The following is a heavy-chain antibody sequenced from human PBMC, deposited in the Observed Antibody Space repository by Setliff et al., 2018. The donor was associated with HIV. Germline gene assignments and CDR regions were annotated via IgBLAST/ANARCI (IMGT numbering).Heavy chain of an antibody. CDR3: ARRSGWSLDY. D-gene: IGHD6-19*01. V-gene: IGHV4-38-2*02. CDR2: IYHSGST. CDR1: GYSISSGYY. Sequence: PSETLSLTCTVSGYSISSGYYWGWIRQPPGKGLEWIANIYHSGSTYYNPSLKSRVTISLDTSKNQFSLKLSSVTAADTAVYYCARRSGWSLDYWGQGTLVTVSS. J-gene: IGHJ4*02.